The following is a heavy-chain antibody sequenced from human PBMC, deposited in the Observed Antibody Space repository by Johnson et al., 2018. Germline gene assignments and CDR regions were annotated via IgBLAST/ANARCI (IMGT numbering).Heavy chain of an antibody. D-gene: IGHD2-21*02. CDR3: ARVAKNIVVVTAMFYYYYGMDV. CDR2: INSDGSST. Sequence: EVQLLESGGGLVQPGGSLRLSCAASGFTFSSYWMHWVRQAPGKGLVWVSRINSDGSSTSYADSVKGRFTISRDNAKNTRYLQMNSLRAEDTAVYYCARVAKNIVVVTAMFYYYYGMDVWGQGTTVTVSS. J-gene: IGHJ6*02. V-gene: IGHV3-74*01. CDR1: GFTFSSYW.